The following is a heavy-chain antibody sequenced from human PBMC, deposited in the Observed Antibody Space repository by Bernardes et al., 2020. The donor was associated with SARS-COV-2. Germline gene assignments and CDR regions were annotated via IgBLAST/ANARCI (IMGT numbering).Heavy chain of an antibody. Sequence: ASVKVSCKASGYTFTSYGISWVRQAPGQGLEWMGWISAYNGNTNYAQKLQGRVTMTTDTSTSTAYMELRSLRSDDTAVYYCARGAERGNYYDILTGSFRWTPPAWFDPWGQGTLVTVSS. CDR1: GYTFTSYG. V-gene: IGHV1-18*01. D-gene: IGHD3-9*01. J-gene: IGHJ5*02. CDR3: ARGAERGNYYDILTGSFRWTPPAWFDP. CDR2: ISAYNGNT.